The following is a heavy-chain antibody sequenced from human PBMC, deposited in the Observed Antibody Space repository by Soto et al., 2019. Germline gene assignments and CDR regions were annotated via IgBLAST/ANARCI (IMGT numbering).Heavy chain of an antibody. D-gene: IGHD2-21*02. CDR2: IGTTSSYI. J-gene: IGHJ6*02. Sequence: PGGSLRLSCAASGFTFGTYTMNWVRQVPGKGLEWVSSIGTTSSYIYYADSVRGRFTISRDNAGGSVYLQMSSLGAEDTAVYYCARVMCGDCSSYYYYSMDVWGQGTTVTVSS. CDR3: ARVMCGDCSSYYYYSMDV. V-gene: IGHV3-21*01. CDR1: GFTFGTYT.